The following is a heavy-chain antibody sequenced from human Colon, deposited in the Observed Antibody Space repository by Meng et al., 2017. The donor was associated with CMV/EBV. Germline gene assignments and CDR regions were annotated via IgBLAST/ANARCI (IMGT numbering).Heavy chain of an antibody. CDR3: ARGLTHLGGSTLRAFDY. CDR2: IYSCGST. Sequence: GGSLRLSCAASGFTVSRNYMSWVRQAPGKGLEWVSVIYSCGSTYYADSVKGRFTISRDISKNMVFLEMNGLTAEDTAVYYCARGLTHLGGSTLRAFDYWGQGTLVTVSS. J-gene: IGHJ4*02. D-gene: IGHD1-26*01. CDR1: GFTVSRNY. V-gene: IGHV3-53*01.